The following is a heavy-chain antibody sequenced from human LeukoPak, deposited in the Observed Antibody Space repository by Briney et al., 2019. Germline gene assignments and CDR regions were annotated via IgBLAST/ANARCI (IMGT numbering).Heavy chain of an antibody. CDR1: GFTFSSYW. Sequence: GGSLRLSCAASGFTFSSYWMSWVRQAPGKGLEWVANIKQDGSEKYYVDSVKGRFTISRDNAKNSLYLQMNSLRAEDTAVYYCATTPRAGSGYIFDYWGQGTLVTVSS. CDR2: IKQDGSEK. CDR3: ATTPRAGSGYIFDY. D-gene: IGHD3-3*01. V-gene: IGHV3-7*01. J-gene: IGHJ4*02.